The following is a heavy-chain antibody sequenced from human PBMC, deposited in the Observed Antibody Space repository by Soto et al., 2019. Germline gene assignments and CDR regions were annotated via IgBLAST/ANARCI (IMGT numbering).Heavy chain of an antibody. CDR1: GRSGIGYS. CDR3: ARGGRRYSSSRGWFDP. V-gene: IGHV4-34*01. CDR2: INHSGST. D-gene: IGHD6-6*01. Sequence: SQTRSVTSAVYGRSGIGYSWSWIRQPQGKGLEWIGEINHSGSTNYNPSLKSRVTISVDTSKNQFSLKLSSVTAADTAVYYCARGGRRYSSSRGWFDPWGQGTLVTVSS. J-gene: IGHJ5*02.